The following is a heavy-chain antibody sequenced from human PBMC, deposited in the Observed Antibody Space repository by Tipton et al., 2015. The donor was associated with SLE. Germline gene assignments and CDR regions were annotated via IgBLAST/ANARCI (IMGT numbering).Heavy chain of an antibody. CDR2: IYHSGNT. CDR3: ARYIVVVRYFDY. J-gene: IGHJ4*02. CDR1: GGSFRSYY. Sequence: TLSLTCTVSGGSFRSYYWSWIRQPPGEGLEWIGSIYHSGNTNYNPSLKSRVTISVDTSKNQFSLKLSSVTAADTAVYYCARYIVVVRYFDYWGQGTLVTVSS. V-gene: IGHV4-34*01. D-gene: IGHD2-21*01.